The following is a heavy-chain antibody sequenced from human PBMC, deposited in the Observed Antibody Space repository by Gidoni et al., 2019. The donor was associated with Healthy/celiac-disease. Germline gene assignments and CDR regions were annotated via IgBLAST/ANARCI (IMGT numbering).Heavy chain of an antibody. D-gene: IGHD3-3*01. CDR3: ARVPRSEYYDFWSGQGYGMDV. CDR2: VCYDGSNK. J-gene: IGHJ6*02. V-gene: IGHV3-33*01. CDR1: GLTFSSYG. Sequence: QVQLVETGGGVVWPGRSLGFPCAACGLTFSSYGMHWVRQAPGKGVGGLPLVCYDGSNKYDADSVKCRFTISRDNSKNTLYLQMNSLRAEDTAVYYCARVPRSEYYDFWSGQGYGMDVWGQGTTVTVSS.